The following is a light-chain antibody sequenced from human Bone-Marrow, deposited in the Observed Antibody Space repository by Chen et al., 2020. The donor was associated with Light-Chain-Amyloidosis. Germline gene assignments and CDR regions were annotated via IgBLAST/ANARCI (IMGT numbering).Light chain of an antibody. CDR2: SAS. CDR3: QQSHSIPRT. V-gene: IGKV1-39*01. J-gene: IGKJ2*01. Sequence: DIQMTQSPYSLSASVGDRVTITCRASQSISTYLNWYQYKPGKIPKLLIYSASTLQSGVPSRFSGSGSGTDFTLTISSLQAEDFAIYYCQQSHSIPRTFGQGAKLEMK. CDR1: QSISTY.